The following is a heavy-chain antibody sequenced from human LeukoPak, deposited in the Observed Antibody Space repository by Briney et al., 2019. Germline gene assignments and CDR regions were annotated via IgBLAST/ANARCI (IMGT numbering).Heavy chain of an antibody. Sequence: PGGSLRLSCAASGFTFLTYAMNWVRQAPGEGLEWVAGISGGSGSTYYADSVKGRFTVSRDNSKSTLYLQMNSLRAADTAVYYCAKGFSTYVYNWFDPWGQGTLGTVSS. V-gene: IGHV3-23*01. D-gene: IGHD3-16*01. CDR1: GFTFLTYA. CDR2: ISGGSGST. J-gene: IGHJ5*02. CDR3: AKGFSTYVYNWFDP.